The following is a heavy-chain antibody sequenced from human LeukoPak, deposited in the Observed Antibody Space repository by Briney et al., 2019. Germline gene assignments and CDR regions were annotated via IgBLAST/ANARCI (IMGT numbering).Heavy chain of an antibody. CDR1: GYTFTAHY. CDR3: AREAADSGVCDF. CDR2: INPNTGST. Sequence: SLKVSCKASGYTFTAHYIHWMRQAPGRGLEWVGWINPNTGSTEFAQNVQGRVTMTGDTSINTVYMELNRLTSDDTAVFYCAREAADSGVCDFWGRGSLVTVSS. V-gene: IGHV1-2*02. J-gene: IGHJ4*02. D-gene: IGHD2-8*01.